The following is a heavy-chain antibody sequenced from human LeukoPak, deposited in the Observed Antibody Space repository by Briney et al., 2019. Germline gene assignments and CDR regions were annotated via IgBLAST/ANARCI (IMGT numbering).Heavy chain of an antibody. Sequence: SETLSLTCTVSGVSITSSGYYWVWVRQPPGKGLEWIGSLSDSGSTYYSPSLKSRVTISADTSKLQFSLRLSSVTAADTAVYYCASLESNSWFFDYWGQGTRVTVSS. J-gene: IGHJ4*02. CDR2: LSDSGST. CDR1: GVSITSSGYY. V-gene: IGHV4-39*01. CDR3: ASLESNSWFFDY. D-gene: IGHD6-13*01.